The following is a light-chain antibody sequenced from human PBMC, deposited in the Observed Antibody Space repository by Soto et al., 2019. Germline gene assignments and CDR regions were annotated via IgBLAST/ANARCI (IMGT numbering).Light chain of an antibody. CDR1: QSVSRNY. CDR3: PQYGSSPPLT. CDR2: GAS. Sequence: EIVLTQSPGTLSLSPGERASLSCRASQSVSRNYLAWYQQKPGQAPRLLIYGASSRATGIPDRFSGSGSGTDFTLPIRRLEPEDFAVYYCPQYGSSPPLTFGGGTKVDIK. V-gene: IGKV3-20*01. J-gene: IGKJ4*01.